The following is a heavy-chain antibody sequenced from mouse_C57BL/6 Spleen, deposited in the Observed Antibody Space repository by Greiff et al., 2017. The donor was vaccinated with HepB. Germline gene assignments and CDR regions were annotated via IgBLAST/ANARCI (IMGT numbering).Heavy chain of an antibody. Sequence: EVQLVESEGGLVQPGRSMKLSCTASGFTFSDYYMAWVRQVPEKGLEWVANINYDGSSTYYLDSLKSRFIISRDNAKNILYLQMSSLKSEDTATYYCARARGYFDYWGQGTTLTVSS. CDR1: GFTFSDYY. V-gene: IGHV5-16*01. D-gene: IGHD3-1*01. J-gene: IGHJ2*01. CDR3: ARARGYFDY. CDR2: INYDGSST.